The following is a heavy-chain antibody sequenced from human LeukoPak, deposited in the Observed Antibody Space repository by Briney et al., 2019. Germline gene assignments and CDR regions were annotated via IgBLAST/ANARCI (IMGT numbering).Heavy chain of an antibody. Sequence: GGSLRLSCAASGFTVSSNYMSWVRQAPGKGLEWVSVIYSGGSTYYADSVKSRFTISRDNSKNTLYLQMNSLRAEDTAVYYCARGLLWFGELFPHSFDYWGQGTLVTVSS. CDR1: GFTVSSNY. J-gene: IGHJ4*02. V-gene: IGHV3-53*01. D-gene: IGHD3-10*01. CDR3: ARGLLWFGELFPHSFDY. CDR2: IYSGGST.